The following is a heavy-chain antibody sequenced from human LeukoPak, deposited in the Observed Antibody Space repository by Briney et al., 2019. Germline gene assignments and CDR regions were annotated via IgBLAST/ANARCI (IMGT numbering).Heavy chain of an antibody. J-gene: IGHJ6*02. D-gene: IGHD5-12*01. Sequence: GGSLRLSCAASGFTFSSYAMHWVRQAPGKGLEWVAVISYDGSNKYYADSVKGRFTISRDNSKNTLYLQMNSLRAEDTAVYYCARDPGGYSGYVLLLDYYGMDVWGQGTTVTVSS. CDR1: GFTFSSYA. V-gene: IGHV3-30-3*01. CDR2: ISYDGSNK. CDR3: ARDPGGYSGYVLLLDYYGMDV.